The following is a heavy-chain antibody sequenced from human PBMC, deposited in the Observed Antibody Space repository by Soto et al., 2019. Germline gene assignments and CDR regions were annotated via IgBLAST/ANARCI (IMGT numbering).Heavy chain of an antibody. CDR1: GFTFSDSW. J-gene: IGHJ6*02. D-gene: IGHD3-16*01. V-gene: IGHV3-7*01. Sequence: WSLRLSCAASGFTFSDSWMDWVRQAPGKGPEWVANIKQDGSEKNYVDSVKGRFTITRDNAKNSLYLQMNSLRAEDTAVYYCASLGRHGWGQGNTVTVSS. CDR3: ASLGRHG. CDR2: IKQDGSEK.